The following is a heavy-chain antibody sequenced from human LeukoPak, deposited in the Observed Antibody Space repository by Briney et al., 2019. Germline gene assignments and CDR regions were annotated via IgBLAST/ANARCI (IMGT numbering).Heavy chain of an antibody. V-gene: IGHV3-30*02. J-gene: IGHJ4*02. Sequence: PGGSLRLSCAASGFTFSSYGMHWVRQAPGKGLEWVAFIRYDGSNKYYADSVKGRFTISRDNSKNTLYLQMNSLRAEDTAVYYCAKEDIVVVVAASQAIDYWGQGTLVTVSS. D-gene: IGHD2-15*01. CDR1: GFTFSSYG. CDR2: IRYDGSNK. CDR3: AKEDIVVVVAASQAIDY.